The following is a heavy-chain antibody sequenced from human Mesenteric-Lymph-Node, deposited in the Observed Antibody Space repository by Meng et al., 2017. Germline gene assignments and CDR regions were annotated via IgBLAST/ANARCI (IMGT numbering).Heavy chain of an antibody. D-gene: IGHD5-18*01. J-gene: IGHJ4*02. Sequence: SVKVSCKASGGTFSSYTISWVRQAPGQGLEWMGRIIPILGIANYAQKFQGRVTMTTDTSTSTVYMELRSLRSDDTAIYYCARADDPWPWTHNPHWGQGTLVTVSS. V-gene: IGHV1-69*02. CDR3: ARADDPWPWTHNPH. CDR1: GGTFSSYT. CDR2: IIPILGIA.